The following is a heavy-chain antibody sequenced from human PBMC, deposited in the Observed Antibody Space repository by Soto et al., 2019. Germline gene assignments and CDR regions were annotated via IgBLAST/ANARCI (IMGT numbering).Heavy chain of an antibody. CDR3: ARLNAGTTYYYYGMDV. CDR2: IYYSGGT. CDR1: GASVSSSSYY. J-gene: IGHJ6*02. Sequence: QLQLHESGPGLVKPSETLSLTCTVSGASVSSSSYYWGWIRQPPGKGLEWIGSIYYSGGTYYNPSLRSRVTISVDTSKNQFSLKLSSVTAADTAVYYCARLNAGTTYYYYGMDVWGQGTTVTVSS. V-gene: IGHV4-39*01. D-gene: IGHD1-7*01.